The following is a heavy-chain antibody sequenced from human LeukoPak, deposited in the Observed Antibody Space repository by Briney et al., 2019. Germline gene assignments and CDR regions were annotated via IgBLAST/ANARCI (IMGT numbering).Heavy chain of an antibody. D-gene: IGHD2-2*01. CDR1: GGSFSGYY. J-gene: IGHJ5*02. V-gene: IGHV4-34*01. Sequence: PSETLSLTCAVYGGSFSGYYWSWIRQPPGKGLEWIGEINHSGSTNYSPSLKSRVTISVDTSKNQFSLKLSSVTAADTAVYYCARDDIVVVPAAMRVYNWFDPWGQGTLVTVSS. CDR2: INHSGST. CDR3: ARDDIVVVPAAMRVYNWFDP.